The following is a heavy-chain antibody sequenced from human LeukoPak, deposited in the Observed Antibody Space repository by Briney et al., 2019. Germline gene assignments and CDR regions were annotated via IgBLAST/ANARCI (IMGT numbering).Heavy chain of an antibody. CDR3: ARDSPFNDYGDQSMDYYYYMDV. V-gene: IGHV4-59*01. Sequence: SETLSLTCTVSGGSISSYYWSWIRQPPGKGLEWIGYIYYSGSTNYNPSLKSRVTISVDTSKNQFSLKLSFVTAADTAVYYCARDSPFNDYGDQSMDYYYYMDVWGKGTTVTVSS. D-gene: IGHD4-17*01. J-gene: IGHJ6*03. CDR1: GGSISSYY. CDR2: IYYSGST.